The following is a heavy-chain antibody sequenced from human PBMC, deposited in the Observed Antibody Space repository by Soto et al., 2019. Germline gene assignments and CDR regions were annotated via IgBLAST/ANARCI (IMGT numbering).Heavy chain of an antibody. Sequence: GGSLRLSSAASGFTFTNAWMSWVRQAPGKGLEWVGRVKRKTNGGTTDYAAPVKDRLNISRDDSKNTLYLQMNNLKTEDTAVYYCATCYGSGTEWQEDYFAFWGQGT. J-gene: IGHJ4*02. CDR2: VKRKTNGGTT. D-gene: IGHD3-10*01. CDR1: GFTFTNAW. V-gene: IGHV3-15*01. CDR3: ATCYGSGTEWQEDYFAF.